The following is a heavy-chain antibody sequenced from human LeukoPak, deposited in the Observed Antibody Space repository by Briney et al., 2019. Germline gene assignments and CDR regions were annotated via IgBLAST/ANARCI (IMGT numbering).Heavy chain of an antibody. J-gene: IGHJ4*02. CDR2: IYPGDSDT. CDR3: ARLAGYYDSSGVDLYYFDY. Sequence: GESLKISCKGSGCSFTSYWIGWVRQMPGKGLEWMGIIYPGDSDTRYSPSFQGQVTISADKSISTAYLQWSSLKASDTAMYYCARLAGYYDSSGVDLYYFDYWGQGTLVTVSS. CDR1: GCSFTSYW. V-gene: IGHV5-51*01. D-gene: IGHD3-22*01.